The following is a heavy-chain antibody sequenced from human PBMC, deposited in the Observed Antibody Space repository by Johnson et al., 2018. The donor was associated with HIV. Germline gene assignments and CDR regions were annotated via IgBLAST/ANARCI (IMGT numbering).Heavy chain of an antibody. CDR1: GFTFSDHY. V-gene: IGHV3-30*03. D-gene: IGHD5-24*01. J-gene: IGHJ3*02. CDR3: ARVRWLQLGAFDI. Sequence: QVQLVESGGGLVQPGGSLRLSCAASGFTFSDHYMDWVRQAPGKGLEWVAVISYDGSNKYYADSVKGRFTISRDNSKNTLYLQMNSLRAEDTAVYYCARVRWLQLGAFDIWGQGTMVTVSS. CDR2: ISYDGSNK.